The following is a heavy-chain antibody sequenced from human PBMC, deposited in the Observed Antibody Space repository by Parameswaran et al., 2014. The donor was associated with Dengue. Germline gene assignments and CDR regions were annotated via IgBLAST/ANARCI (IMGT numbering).Heavy chain of an antibody. D-gene: IGHD6-13*01. J-gene: IGHJ6*02. V-gene: IGHV3-15*01. Sequence: VRQAPGKGLEWVGRIKSKTDGGTTDFAAPVKGRFTISRDDSKNTLYLQMSSLETEDTAVYYCTTDLKYSSNSRGDNVWGQGTTVTVSS. CDR3: TTDLKYSSNSRGDNV. CDR2: IKSKTDGGTT.